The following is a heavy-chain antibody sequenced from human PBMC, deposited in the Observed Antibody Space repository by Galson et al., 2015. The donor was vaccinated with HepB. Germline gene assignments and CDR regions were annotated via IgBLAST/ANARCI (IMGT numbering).Heavy chain of an antibody. CDR1: GFTFNSYD. D-gene: IGHD3-16*01. CDR2: ISSTGRNI. Sequence: SLRLSCAASGFTFNSYDMNWVRQAPGKGLEWIAYISSTGRNIYYAEYVKGRFTISRDSAQKSMYLQMNSLRDEDTAVYYCARGGYYAQGYSNYGIDIWGQGTTVTVSS. CDR3: ARGGYYAQGYSNYGIDI. J-gene: IGHJ6*02. V-gene: IGHV3-48*03.